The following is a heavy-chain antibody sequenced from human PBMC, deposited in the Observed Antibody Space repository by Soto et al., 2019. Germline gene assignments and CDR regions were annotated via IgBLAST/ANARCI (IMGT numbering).Heavy chain of an antibody. D-gene: IGHD3-22*01. CDR2: INPSGGST. V-gene: IGHV1-46*03. CDR1: GYTFTIYY. J-gene: IGHJ4*02. CDR3: ARDLWDYYDSSGYYSPYYFDY. Sequence: GASVKVSCKASGYTFTIYYMHWVRQAPGQGLEWMGIINPSGGSTSYAQKFQGRVTMTRDTSTSTVYMELSSLRSEDTAVYYCARDLWDYYDSSGYYSPYYFDYWGQGTLVTVSS.